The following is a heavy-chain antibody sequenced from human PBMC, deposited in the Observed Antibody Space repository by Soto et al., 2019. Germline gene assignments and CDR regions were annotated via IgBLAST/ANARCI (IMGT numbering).Heavy chain of an antibody. CDR1: GFTFSSYS. CDR2: ISSSSSYI. V-gene: IGHV3-21*01. CDR3: ARGGRHLIPPRDNWFDP. J-gene: IGHJ5*02. Sequence: RLYCAASGFTFSSYSMNWVRQAPGKGLEWVSSISSSSSYIYYADSVKGRFTISRDNAKNSLYLQMNSLRAEDTAVYFCARGGRHLIPPRDNWFDPWGQGTLVTVSS.